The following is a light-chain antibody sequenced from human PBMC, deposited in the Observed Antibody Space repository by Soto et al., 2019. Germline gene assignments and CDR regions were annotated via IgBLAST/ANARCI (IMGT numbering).Light chain of an antibody. CDR2: GAS. Sequence: EIVLTQSPGTLSLSPGERATLSCRASQSVSNYLAWYQQKPGQAPRLLIYGASSRATGIPDRFSGSGSGTAFTLTISRLEPEDFAVYCCQQYGGSPQTFGQGTKVEIK. V-gene: IGKV3-20*01. CDR3: QQYGGSPQT. CDR1: QSVSNY. J-gene: IGKJ1*01.